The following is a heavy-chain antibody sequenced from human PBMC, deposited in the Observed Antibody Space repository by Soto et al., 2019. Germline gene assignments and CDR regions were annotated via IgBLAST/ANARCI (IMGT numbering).Heavy chain of an antibody. CDR1: GGSISSGGYY. CDR2: IYYSGST. D-gene: IGHD3-10*01. CDR3: ARDVLVREYWYFDL. J-gene: IGHJ2*01. V-gene: IGHV4-31*03. Sequence: QVQLQESGPGLVKPSQTLSLTCTVSGGSISSGGYYWSWIRQHPGKGLEWIGYIYYSGSTYYNPSLKSRVTISVDTSKNQFSLKLSSVTAADTAVYYCARDVLVREYWYFDLWGRGTLVTVSS.